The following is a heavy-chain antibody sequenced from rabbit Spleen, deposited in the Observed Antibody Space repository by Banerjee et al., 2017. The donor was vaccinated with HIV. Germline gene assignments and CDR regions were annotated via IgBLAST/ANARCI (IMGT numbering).Heavy chain of an antibody. Sequence: QEQLKESGGGLVQPEGSLTLTCKASGFSFSSGYYMCWVRQAPGKGLEWIGCINTITGKAVYATWAKGRFTISRASSTTVFLQMTSLTAADTATYFCARDAGSGPYIDGYFSLWGPGTLVTVS. CDR2: INTITGKA. CDR1: GFSFSSGYY. V-gene: IGHV1S45*01. D-gene: IGHD8-1*01. CDR3: ARDAGSGPYIDGYFSL. J-gene: IGHJ4*01.